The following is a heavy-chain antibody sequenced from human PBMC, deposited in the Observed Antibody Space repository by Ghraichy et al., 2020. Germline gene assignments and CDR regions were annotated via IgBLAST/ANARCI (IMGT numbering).Heavy chain of an antibody. Sequence: SGPTLVKPTQTLTLTCTFSGFSLSTSGVGVGWIRQPPGKALEWLALIYWNDDKRYSPSLKSRLTITKDTSKNQVVLTMTNMDPVDTATYYCAHRPSHTGYGPIDYYYYYGMDVWGQGTTVTVSS. D-gene: IGHD5-18*01. CDR2: IYWNDDK. V-gene: IGHV2-5*01. CDR3: AHRPSHTGYGPIDYYYYYGMDV. CDR1: GFSLSTSGVG. J-gene: IGHJ6*02.